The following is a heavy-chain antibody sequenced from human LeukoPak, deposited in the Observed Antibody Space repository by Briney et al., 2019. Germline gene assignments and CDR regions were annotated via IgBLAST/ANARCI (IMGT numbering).Heavy chain of an antibody. CDR3: ARYGYSYGLDY. CDR2: VHYNGRT. V-gene: IGHV4-59*08. D-gene: IGHD5-18*01. Sequence: SGTLSLTCTVSGGSINNYYWSWIRQPPGKGLEWIGYVHYNGRTNSNPSLKSRVTMSVDTSNNQFSLKVSSVTAADTAVYYCARYGYSYGLDYWGQGTLVTVSS. J-gene: IGHJ4*02. CDR1: GGSINNYY.